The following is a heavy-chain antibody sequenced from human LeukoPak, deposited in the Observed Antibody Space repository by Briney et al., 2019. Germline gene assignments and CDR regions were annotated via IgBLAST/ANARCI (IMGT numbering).Heavy chain of an antibody. CDR1: GYTFTSYG. CDR2: ISAYNGNT. Sequence: ASVKVSCKASGYTFTSYGISWVRQAPGQGLEWMGWISAYNGNTNYAQKLQGRVTMTTDTSTSTAYMELRSLRSDDTAVYYCARSLRGSGSYHYFDYWGQGTQVTVSS. CDR3: ARSLRGSGSYHYFDY. V-gene: IGHV1-18*01. D-gene: IGHD1-26*01. J-gene: IGHJ4*02.